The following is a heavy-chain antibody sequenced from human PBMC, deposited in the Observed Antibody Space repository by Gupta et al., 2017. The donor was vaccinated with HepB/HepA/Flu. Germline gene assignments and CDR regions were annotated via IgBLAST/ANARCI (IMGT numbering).Heavy chain of an antibody. J-gene: IGHJ4*02. V-gene: IGHV3-21*01. CDR2: ISSSSSYI. CDR3: ARDSSYYYDSSGYYSG. Sequence: EVQLVESGGGLVKPGGSLRLSCAASGFTFSSYSMNWVRQAPGKGLEWVSSISSSSSYIYYADSVKGRFTISRDNAKNSLYLQMNSLRAEDTAVYYCARDSSYYYDSSGYYSGWGQGTLVTVSS. CDR1: GFTFSSYS. D-gene: IGHD3-22*01.